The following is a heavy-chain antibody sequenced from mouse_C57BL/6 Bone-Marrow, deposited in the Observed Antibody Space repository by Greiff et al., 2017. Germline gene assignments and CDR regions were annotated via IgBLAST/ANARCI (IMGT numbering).Heavy chain of an antibody. J-gene: IGHJ4*01. CDR3: TVGNYGGNYAMDY. V-gene: IGHV14-4*01. Sequence: EVQLQESGAELVRPGASVTLSCTASGFNIKDDYMHWVKQRPEQGLEWIGWIDPENGDTEYASKFQGKATITADTSSNTAYLQLSSLTSEDTAVYYCTVGNYGGNYAMDYRGQGTSVTVSS. CDR1: GFNIKDDY. CDR2: IDPENGDT. D-gene: IGHD2-1*01.